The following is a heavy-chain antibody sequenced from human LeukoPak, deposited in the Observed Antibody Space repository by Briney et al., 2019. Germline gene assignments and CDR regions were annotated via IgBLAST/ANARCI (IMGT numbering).Heavy chain of an antibody. CDR1: GFTFSSST. Sequence: TGGSLRLSCAASGFTFSSSTMNWVRQAPGKGLEWVSSISSSSSYIYYADSVKGRFTISRDNSKNTLYLQMNSLRAEDTAVYYCARAGYSSSWYFSALSGLQYYFDYWGQGTLVTVSS. J-gene: IGHJ4*02. CDR3: ARAGYSSSWYFSALSGLQYYFDY. D-gene: IGHD6-13*01. V-gene: IGHV3-21*01. CDR2: ISSSSSYI.